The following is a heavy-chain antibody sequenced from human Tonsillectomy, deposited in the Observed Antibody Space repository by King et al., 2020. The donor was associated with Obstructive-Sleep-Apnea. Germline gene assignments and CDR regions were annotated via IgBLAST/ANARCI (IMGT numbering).Heavy chain of an antibody. D-gene: IGHD2-15*01. CDR3: ARDLGYCSGGSCYPDY. V-gene: IGHV1-8*01. CDR2: MNPNRGNT. J-gene: IGHJ4*02. Sequence: VQLVESGAEVKKPGASVKVSCKASGYTFTSYDINWVRQATGQGLEWMGWMNPNRGNTGYAQKFQGRVTMTRNTSISTAYMELSSLGSEDTAVYYCARDLGYCSGGSCYPDYWGQGTLVTVSS. CDR1: GYTFTSYD.